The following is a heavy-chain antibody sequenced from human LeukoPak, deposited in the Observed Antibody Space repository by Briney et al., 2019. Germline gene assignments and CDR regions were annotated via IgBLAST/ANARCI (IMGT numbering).Heavy chain of an antibody. Sequence: GGSLRLSCAASGLTVSSDYMSWVRQAPGKGLEWVSLSSSSHDTHYADSVKGRFTVSRDTSKNTLYLQMNSLRAEDMALYYCAKDYYDILTGSLDYWGQGTLVTVSS. J-gene: IGHJ4*02. V-gene: IGHV3-53*01. CDR3: AKDYYDILTGSLDY. CDR1: GLTVSSDY. D-gene: IGHD3-9*01. CDR2: SSSSHDT.